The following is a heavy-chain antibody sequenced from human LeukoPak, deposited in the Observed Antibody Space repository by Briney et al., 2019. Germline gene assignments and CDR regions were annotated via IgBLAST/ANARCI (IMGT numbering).Heavy chain of an antibody. J-gene: IGHJ4*02. Sequence: GGSLRLSCAASGFTFNTYGMNWVRQAPGKGLEWVSAISGSGGSTYYADSVKGRFTISRDNSRNTLYLQMHSLRAEDTAVYYCAGRGSGSYFDYWGQGTLVTVSS. CDR1: GFTFNTYG. CDR2: ISGSGGST. CDR3: AGRGSGSYFDY. D-gene: IGHD3-10*01. V-gene: IGHV3-23*01.